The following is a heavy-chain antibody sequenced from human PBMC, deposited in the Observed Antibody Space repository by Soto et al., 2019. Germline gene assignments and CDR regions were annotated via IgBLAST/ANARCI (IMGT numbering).Heavy chain of an antibody. CDR3: ARAPPGRNGNNRFNF. CDR2: IYPGDSDT. CDR1: GYSFTSYW. J-gene: IGHJ4*02. V-gene: IGHV5-51*01. D-gene: IGHD2-15*01. Sequence: GESLKISCKGSGYSFTSYWIGWVRQMPGKGLEWMGIIYPGDSDTRYSPSFQGQVTISADKSISTAYLQWSSLKASDTAIYYCARAPPGRNGNNRFNFWGQGTLVTVS.